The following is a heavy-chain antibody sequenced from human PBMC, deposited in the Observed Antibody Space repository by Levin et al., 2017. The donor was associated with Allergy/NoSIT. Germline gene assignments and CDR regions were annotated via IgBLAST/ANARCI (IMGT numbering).Heavy chain of an antibody. Sequence: SETLSLTCTVSGGSISSYYWNWIRQPPGKGLEWIGNIYYSGGTNYNPSLKSRVTISIDTSKNQFSLKLSSVTAADTALYYCARELRRGGLIIISYGMDGWGQGTTVTVSS. CDR3: ARELRRGGLIIISYGMDG. J-gene: IGHJ6*02. CDR2: IYYSGGT. CDR1: GGSISSYY. D-gene: IGHD3-10*01. V-gene: IGHV4-59*01.